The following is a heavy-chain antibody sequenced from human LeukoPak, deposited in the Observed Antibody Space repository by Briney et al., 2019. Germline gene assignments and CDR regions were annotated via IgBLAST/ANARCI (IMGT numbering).Heavy chain of an antibody. Sequence: PGGSLRLSCAASGFTFRTYSMNWFRQAPGKGLEWVSGISSSSSHIYYSDSVKGRFTISRDNAKNSLYLQLNSQRAEDTAVFYCARDLGVGGTMTLDYWGQGTLVTVSS. D-gene: IGHD1-26*01. J-gene: IGHJ4*02. V-gene: IGHV3-21*06. CDR2: ISSSSSHI. CDR1: GFTFRTYS. CDR3: ARDLGVGGTMTLDY.